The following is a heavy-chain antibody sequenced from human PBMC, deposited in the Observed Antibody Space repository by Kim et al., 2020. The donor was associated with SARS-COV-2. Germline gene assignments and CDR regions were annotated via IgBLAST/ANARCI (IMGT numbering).Heavy chain of an antibody. D-gene: IGHD3-3*01. J-gene: IGHJ4*02. V-gene: IGHV1-46*01. Sequence: AQTFRGRVTMTRDTSTSTVYMELSSLGSEDTAVYCCAREIFGVVHPYFDCWGQGTLVTVSS. CDR3: AREIFGVVHPYFDC.